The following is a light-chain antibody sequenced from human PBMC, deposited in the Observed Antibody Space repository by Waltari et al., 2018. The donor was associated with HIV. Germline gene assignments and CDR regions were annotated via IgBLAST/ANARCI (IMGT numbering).Light chain of an antibody. CDR1: PPISSL. CDR2: AAS. CDR3: QQLKSSPMT. J-gene: IGKJ5*01. Sequence: DIQLTQSPSFLSTSIGDRVTITCRASPPISSLLAWYQQQPGKAPKLLIYAASALQSGVSSRFSGSGSGTEFTLTISSLQPEDFAIYFCQQLKSSPMTFGQGTRLETK. V-gene: IGKV1-9*01.